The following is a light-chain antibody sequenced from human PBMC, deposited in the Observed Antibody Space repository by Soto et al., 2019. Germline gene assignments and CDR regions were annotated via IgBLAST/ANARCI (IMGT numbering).Light chain of an antibody. Sequence: TLSLSPGERATLPCRASQSVKSSYLAWYQQKPGQAPRLLIYGASTRATGIPARFSGSGSGTEFTLTISSLQSEDFAVYYCQQYNNWWTFGQGTKVDIK. CDR2: GAS. CDR1: QSVKSSY. J-gene: IGKJ1*01. CDR3: QQYNNWWT. V-gene: IGKV3-15*01.